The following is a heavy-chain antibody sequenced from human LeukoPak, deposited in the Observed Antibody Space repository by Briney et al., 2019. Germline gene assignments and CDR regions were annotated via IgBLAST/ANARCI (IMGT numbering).Heavy chain of an antibody. V-gene: IGHV3-7*02. CDR3: ARGDYYARRFDN. J-gene: IGHJ4*02. CDR2: IKQDGSEK. CDR1: GFTFSASW. D-gene: IGHD3-10*01. Sequence: GGSLRLSCSASGFTFSASWMNWVRQAPGKGLEWVADIKQDGSEKYYVDSVKGRFTISRDNAKNSLYLHLNSLRAEDTAVYYCARGDYYARRFDNWGQGTLVTVSS.